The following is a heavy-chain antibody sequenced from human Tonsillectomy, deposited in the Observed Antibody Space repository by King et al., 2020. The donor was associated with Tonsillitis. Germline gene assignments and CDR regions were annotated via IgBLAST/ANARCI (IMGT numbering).Heavy chain of an antibody. V-gene: IGHV2-70*04. J-gene: IGHJ5*02. CDR1: GFSLSTDEMR. Sequence: TLKESGPALVKPTQTLTLTCTFSGFSLSTDEMRVSWVRQPPGKALEWLARIAWGDEKFYSTSLKTRLSISRDTSKNQVVLRMTNMDPGDTATYYCTRSQAGSNWFDPWGRGTLVTVSS. CDR2: IAWGDEK. CDR3: TRSQAGSNWFDP.